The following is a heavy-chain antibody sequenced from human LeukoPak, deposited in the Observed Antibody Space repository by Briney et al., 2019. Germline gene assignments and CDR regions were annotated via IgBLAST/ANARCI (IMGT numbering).Heavy chain of an antibody. V-gene: IGHV3-21*01. CDR3: AREFNIVGNFDY. Sequence: PGGSLRLSCVTSGFTFSRYSMRWVRQAPGKGLEWVSSIYFTGNYISYADSVKGRFTISRDNAQNSLYLQMNSLRAEDTAVYYCAREFNIVGNFDYWGQGTLVTVSS. CDR2: IYFTGNYI. J-gene: IGHJ4*02. CDR1: GFTFSRYS. D-gene: IGHD2-15*01.